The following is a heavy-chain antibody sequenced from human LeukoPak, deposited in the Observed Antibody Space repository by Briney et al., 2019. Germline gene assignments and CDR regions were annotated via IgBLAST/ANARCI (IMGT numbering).Heavy chain of an antibody. V-gene: IGHV4-38-2*02. CDR2: IYYSGST. CDR1: GYSISSGYY. CDR3: ARQSYGFQETLDY. J-gene: IGHJ4*02. D-gene: IGHD5-18*01. Sequence: PPETLSLTCTVSGYSISSGYYWGWIRQPPGKGLEWIGSIYYSGSTYYNPSLKSRVTISVDTSKNQFSLKLSSVTAADTAVYYCARQSYGFQETLDYWGQGTLVTVSS.